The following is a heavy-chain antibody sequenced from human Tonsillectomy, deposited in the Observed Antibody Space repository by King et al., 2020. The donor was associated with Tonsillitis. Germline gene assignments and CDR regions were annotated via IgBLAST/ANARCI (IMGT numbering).Heavy chain of an antibody. D-gene: IGHD6-6*01. CDR3: ARDEAARDDAFDI. CDR2: MYHSGST. J-gene: IGHJ3*02. CDR1: GGSISSSNW. V-gene: IGHV4-4*02. Sequence: QLQEWGPGLVKPSGTLSLTCAVSGGSISSSNWWSWVRQPPCKGLEWIGEMYHSGSTNYNPSLKSRVTISVDKSKNQFSLQLSSVTAADTAVYYCARDEAARDDAFDIWGQGTMVTVSS.